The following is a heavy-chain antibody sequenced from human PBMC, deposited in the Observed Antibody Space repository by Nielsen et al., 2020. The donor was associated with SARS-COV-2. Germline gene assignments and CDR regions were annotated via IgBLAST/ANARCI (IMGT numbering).Heavy chain of an antibody. J-gene: IGHJ6*03. V-gene: IGHV4-30-2*01. CDR2: IYHSGST. CDR1: GGSISSGGYS. Sequence: SQTLSLTCAVSGGSISSGGYSWSWIRQPPGKGLEWIGYIYHSGSTYYNPSLKSRVTISVDRSKNQFSLKLSSVTAADTAVYYCARSKGHIAAAGTPYYYYMDVWGKGTTVTVSS. CDR3: ARSKGHIAAAGTPYYYYMDV. D-gene: IGHD6-13*01.